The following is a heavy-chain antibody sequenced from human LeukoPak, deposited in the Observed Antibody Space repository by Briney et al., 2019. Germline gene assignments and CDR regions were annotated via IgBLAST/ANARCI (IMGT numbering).Heavy chain of an antibody. Sequence: TGGSLRLSCAVSGFTVSGNYMSWVRQAPGKGLEWVSLIYSGGTTYYADSVKGRFTISRDNPKNTLYLQMNSLRAEDTAVYYCARRAGGYSHPYDYWGQGILVTVSS. V-gene: IGHV3-53*01. D-gene: IGHD4-23*01. CDR3: ARRAGGYSHPYDY. CDR2: IYSGGTT. CDR1: GFTVSGNY. J-gene: IGHJ4*02.